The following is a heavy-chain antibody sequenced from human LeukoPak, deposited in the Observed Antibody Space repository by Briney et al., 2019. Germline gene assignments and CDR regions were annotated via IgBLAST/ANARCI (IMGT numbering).Heavy chain of an antibody. V-gene: IGHV1-2*02. CDR1: GYTFTGYY. D-gene: IGHD3-3*01. CDR2: ISPNSGGT. CDR3: AREVQLRFLEWLPSPNWFDP. Sequence: ASVKVACKASGYTFTGYYMHWVRQAPGQGLEWMGWISPNSGGTNYAQKFQGRVTMTRDTSISTAYMELSRLRSDDTAVYYCAREVQLRFLEWLPSPNWFDPWGQGTLVTVSS. J-gene: IGHJ5*02.